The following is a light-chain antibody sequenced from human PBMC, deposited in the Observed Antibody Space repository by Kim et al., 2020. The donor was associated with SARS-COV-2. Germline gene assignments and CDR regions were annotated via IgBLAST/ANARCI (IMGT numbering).Light chain of an antibody. CDR2: WAS. CDR1: QSILSSSNSQNY. Sequence: RATINCKSSQSILSSSNSQNYLALYQQKPRQPPILLLYWASTRESGVPDRFTGSGSGTDFTLTINSLQAEDVAVYYCQQYFSTPTFGGGTKVDIK. J-gene: IGKJ4*01. V-gene: IGKV4-1*01. CDR3: QQYFSTPT.